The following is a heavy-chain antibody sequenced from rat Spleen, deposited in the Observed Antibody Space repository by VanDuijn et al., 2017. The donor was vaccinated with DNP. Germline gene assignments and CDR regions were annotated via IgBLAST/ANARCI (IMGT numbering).Heavy chain of an antibody. D-gene: IGHD1-4*01. Sequence: QVQLKESGPGLVQPSQTLSLTCTVSGFSLTNNAVGWVRQPLGKGLVWMGTIWAGGSTTYNSPGQSRLSISRDTSKSQVFLKVNSLQPEDTGTYYCARLRGSFFDHWGQGVMVTVSS. J-gene: IGHJ2*01. CDR2: IWAGGST. CDR1: GFSLTNNA. V-gene: IGHV2-72*01. CDR3: ARLRGSFFDH.